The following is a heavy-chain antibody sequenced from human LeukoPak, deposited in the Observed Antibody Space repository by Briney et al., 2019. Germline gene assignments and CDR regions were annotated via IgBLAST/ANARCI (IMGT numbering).Heavy chain of an antibody. J-gene: IGHJ6*02. CDR1: GFTFSSYW. Sequence: GRSLRLSCAASGFTFSSYWMSWVRQAPGKGLEWVANIKQDGSEKYYVDSVKGRFTISRDNAKNSLYLQMNSLRAEDTAVYYCARIRGIAAAGTLSYYGMDVWGQGTTVTVSS. D-gene: IGHD6-13*01. V-gene: IGHV3-7*03. CDR3: ARIRGIAAAGTLSYYGMDV. CDR2: IKQDGSEK.